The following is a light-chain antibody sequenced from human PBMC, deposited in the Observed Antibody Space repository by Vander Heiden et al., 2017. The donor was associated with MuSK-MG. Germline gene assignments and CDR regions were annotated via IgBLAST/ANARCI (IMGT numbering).Light chain of an antibody. J-gene: IGLJ1*01. CDR1: RSNIGAGYD. Sequence: QSVLTPPPSVSGDPGQRVTISCIGSRSNIGAGYDVHWYQQLPGTAPKLLIYGKNNRPSRVPDRFSGSKSGTSASLAITGLQAEDEADYYCQSYDSSLSSFVFGTGTKVTVL. V-gene: IGLV1-40*01. CDR2: GKN. CDR3: QSYDSSLSSFV.